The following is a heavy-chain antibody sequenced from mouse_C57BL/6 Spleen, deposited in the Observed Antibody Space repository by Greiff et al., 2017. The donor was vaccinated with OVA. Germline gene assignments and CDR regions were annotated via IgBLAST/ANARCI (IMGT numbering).Heavy chain of an antibody. CDR1: GYSFTGYY. CDR2: INPSTGGT. J-gene: IGHJ2*01. D-gene: IGHD2-4*01. V-gene: IGHV1-42*01. CDR3: ARGIIYYDYDDYFDY. Sequence: EVQLKESGPELVKPGASVKISCKASGYSFTGYYMNWVKQSPEKSLEWIGEINPSTGGTTYNQKIKAKATLTVDKSSSTAYMQLKSLTSEDSAVYYCARGIIYYDYDDYFDYWGQGTTLTVSS.